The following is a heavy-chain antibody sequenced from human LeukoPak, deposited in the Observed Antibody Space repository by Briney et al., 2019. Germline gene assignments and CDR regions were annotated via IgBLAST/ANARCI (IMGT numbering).Heavy chain of an antibody. CDR3: ARDQLYCTGGYCYFDY. CDR1: GFTFSSYG. CDR2: ISYDGSNK. Sequence: GGSLRLSCAASGFTFSSYGMHWVRRAPGMGLEWVAIISYDGSNKYYADSVKGRFTISRDNSRNTLYLQMNSLIAEHTAVDYCARDQLYCTGGYCYFDYWGQGALVTVSS. V-gene: IGHV3-30*03. D-gene: IGHD2-8*02. J-gene: IGHJ4*02.